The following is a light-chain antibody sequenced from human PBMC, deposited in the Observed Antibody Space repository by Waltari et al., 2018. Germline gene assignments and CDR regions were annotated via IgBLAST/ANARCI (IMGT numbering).Light chain of an antibody. J-gene: IGLJ2*01. CDR3: QAWDSSPV. CDR2: QDS. CDR1: NLGEKY. V-gene: IGLV3-1*01. Sequence: SYELTQPPSVSVSPGQTASITCSGDNLGEKYACWYQQKPGQSPVLVIYQDSKRPSGIPERFSGSNSGNTATLTISGTQAMDEADYYCQAWDSSPVFGGGTKLTVL.